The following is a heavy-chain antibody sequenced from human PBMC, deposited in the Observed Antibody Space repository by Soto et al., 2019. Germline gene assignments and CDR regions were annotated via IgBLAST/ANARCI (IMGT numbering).Heavy chain of an antibody. CDR3: ARDRDAAVAGLDV. CDR1: GFTFSSYG. Sequence: QVQLVESGGGVVQPGRSLRLSCAASGFTFSSYGMHWVRQAPGKGLEWVAVIWYDGSNKYYADSVKGRFIISRDNSKNTLYLQMNSLRAEDTAVYYCARDRDAAVAGLDVWGQGTTVTVSS. D-gene: IGHD6-19*01. CDR2: IWYDGSNK. V-gene: IGHV3-33*01. J-gene: IGHJ6*02.